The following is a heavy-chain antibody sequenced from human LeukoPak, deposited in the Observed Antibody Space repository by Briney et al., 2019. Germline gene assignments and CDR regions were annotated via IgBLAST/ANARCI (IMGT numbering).Heavy chain of an antibody. CDR3: ARTGRAAADPFDY. D-gene: IGHD6-13*01. CDR2: INHSGST. Sequence: SETLSLTCAVYGGSFSGYYWSWIRQPPGKGLEWIGEINHSGSTNYNPSLKSRVTISVDTSKNQFSLKLSSVTAADTAVYYCARTGRAAADPFDYWGQGTLVTVSS. J-gene: IGHJ4*02. V-gene: IGHV4-34*01. CDR1: GGSFSGYY.